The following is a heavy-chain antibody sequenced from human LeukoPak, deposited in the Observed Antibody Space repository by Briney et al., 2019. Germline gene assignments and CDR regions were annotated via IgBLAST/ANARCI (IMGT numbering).Heavy chain of an antibody. D-gene: IGHD2-15*01. V-gene: IGHV4-59*06. J-gene: IGHJ1*01. Sequence: SETLSLTCTVSGGSISSYYWTWLRQHPGKGLEWIGYIYYSGSTYYNPSLKSRVTISVDTSKNQFSLRLSSVTAADAAVYYCALGYCGGGSCYAREYFQHWGQGTLVTVSS. CDR1: GGSISSYY. CDR2: IYYSGST. CDR3: ALGYCGGGSCYAREYFQH.